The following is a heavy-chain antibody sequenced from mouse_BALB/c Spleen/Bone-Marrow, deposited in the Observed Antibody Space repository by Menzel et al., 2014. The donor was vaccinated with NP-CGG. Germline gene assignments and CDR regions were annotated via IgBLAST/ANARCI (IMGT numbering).Heavy chain of an antibody. CDR3: TSVDPLYAMDY. CDR2: IDPANGNA. CDR1: GFNIKDTY. Sequence: EVQLQQSGAELVKPGDSVNLSCTASGFNIKDTYMHWVKQRPEKGLEWIGGIDPANGNAKYDPNFQNKATITADTSSNTSYLHLSSLTSEDTAVYYCTSVDPLYAMDYWGQGTSVTVSS. V-gene: IGHV14-3*02. J-gene: IGHJ4*01.